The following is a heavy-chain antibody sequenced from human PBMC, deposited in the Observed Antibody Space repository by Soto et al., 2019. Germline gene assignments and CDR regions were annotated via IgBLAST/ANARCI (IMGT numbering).Heavy chain of an antibody. V-gene: IGHV4-31*03. CDR1: GGSISSGGYY. J-gene: IGHJ6*02. Sequence: SETLSLTCTVSGGSISSGGYYWSWIRQHPGKGLEWIGYIYYSGSTYYNPSLKSRVTISVDTSKNQFSLKLSSVTAADTAVYYCARGVGSGMYYYGMDVWGQGTTVTVSS. D-gene: IGHD3-10*01. CDR3: ARGVGSGMYYYGMDV. CDR2: IYYSGST.